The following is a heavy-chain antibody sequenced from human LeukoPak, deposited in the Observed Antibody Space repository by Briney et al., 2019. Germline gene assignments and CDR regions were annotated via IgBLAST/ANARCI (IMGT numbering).Heavy chain of an antibody. Sequence: GGSLRLSYAASGFTFSSYSMNWVRQAPGKGLEWVSSISSSSSYIYYADSVKGRFTISRDNAKNSLYLQMNSLRAEDTAVYYCARELRYCSSTSCYSYFDYWGQGTLVTVSS. V-gene: IGHV3-21*01. CDR1: GFTFSSYS. CDR3: ARELRYCSSTSCYSYFDY. D-gene: IGHD2-2*02. CDR2: ISSSSSYI. J-gene: IGHJ4*02.